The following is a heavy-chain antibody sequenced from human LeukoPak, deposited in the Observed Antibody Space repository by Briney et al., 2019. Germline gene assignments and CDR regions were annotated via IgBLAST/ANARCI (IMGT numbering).Heavy chain of an antibody. V-gene: IGHV4-61*01. J-gene: IGHJ4*02. D-gene: IGHD3-22*01. CDR2: IYYSGST. CDR1: GGSVSSGSYY. CDR3: ARDFYYDSSGYYPFDY. Sequence: SSETLSLTCTVSGGSVSSGSYYWSWIRQPPGKGLEWIGYIYYSGSTNYNPSLKSRVTISVNTSKNQFSLKLSSVTAADTAVYYCARDFYYDSSGYYPFDYWGQGTLVTVSS.